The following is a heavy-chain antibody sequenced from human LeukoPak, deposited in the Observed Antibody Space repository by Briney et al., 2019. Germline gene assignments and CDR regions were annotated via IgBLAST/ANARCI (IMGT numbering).Heavy chain of an antibody. Sequence: PGGSLRLSCAASGFTFSNYWMHWVRQAPGKGLEWVSAVSSDRINTYYTDSLKGRFTISRDNSKNTVFLQMHSLTAEDTAVYYCAKPFGFLEWLYGGYFDSWGQGTLVTVSS. CDR1: GFTFSNYW. CDR3: AKPFGFLEWLYGGYFDS. V-gene: IGHV3-74*01. D-gene: IGHD3-3*01. J-gene: IGHJ4*02. CDR2: VSSDRINT.